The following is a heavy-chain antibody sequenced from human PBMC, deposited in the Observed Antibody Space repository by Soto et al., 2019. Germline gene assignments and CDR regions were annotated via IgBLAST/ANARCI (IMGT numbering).Heavy chain of an antibody. D-gene: IGHD5-18*01. Sequence: EVQLVESGGGLVQPGGSLRLSCAASGFTVSTYWMTWVRQAPGRGLEWVANINEDGSVKGYVDSVKGRSTISRDNAMNSLNVQLDRLRAEDPAVYYCARDIQKGACSLDYWGQGTLVSVSS. V-gene: IGHV3-7*01. J-gene: IGHJ4*01. CDR3: ARDIQKGACSLDY. CDR1: GFTVSTYW. CDR2: INEDGSVK.